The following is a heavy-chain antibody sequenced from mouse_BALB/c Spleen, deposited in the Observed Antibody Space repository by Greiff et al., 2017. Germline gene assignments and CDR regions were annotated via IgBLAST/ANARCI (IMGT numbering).Heavy chain of an antibody. CDR3: ARGGGNYYAMDY. J-gene: IGHJ4*01. Sequence: QVQLQQSGAELMKPGASVKISCKATGYTFSSYWIEWVKQRPGHGLEWIGEILPGSGSTNYNEKFKGKATFTADTSSNTAYMQLSSLTSEDSAVYYCARGGGNYYAMDYWGQGTSVTVSS. CDR2: ILPGSGST. V-gene: IGHV1-9*01. CDR1: GYTFSSYW. D-gene: IGHD2-1*01.